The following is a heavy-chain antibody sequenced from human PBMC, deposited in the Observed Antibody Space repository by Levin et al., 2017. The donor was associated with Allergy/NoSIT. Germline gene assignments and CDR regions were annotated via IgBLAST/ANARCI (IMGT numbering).Heavy chain of an antibody. D-gene: IGHD4-23*01. J-gene: IGHJ4*02. CDR1: GGSISSGGYS. CDR3: ARGYYGGISGIFGYDY. CDR2: IYHSGST. V-gene: IGHV4-30-2*01. Sequence: LRLSCAVSGGSISSGGYSWSWIRQPPGKGLEWIGYIYHSGSTYYNPSLKSRVTISVDRSKSQFSLKLSSVTAADTAVYYCARGYYGGISGIFGYDYWGQGTLVTVSS.